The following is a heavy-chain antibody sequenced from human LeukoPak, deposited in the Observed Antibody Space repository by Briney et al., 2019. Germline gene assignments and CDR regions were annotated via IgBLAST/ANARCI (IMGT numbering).Heavy chain of an antibody. CDR3: ARVELELHAFDI. V-gene: IGHV1-2*02. J-gene: IGHJ3*02. Sequence: ASVKVFCKASGYTFTGYYMHWVRQAPGQGLEWMGWINPNSGGTNYAQKFQGRVTMTRDTSISTAYMELSRLRSDDTAVYYCARVELELHAFDIWGQGTMVTVSS. CDR1: GYTFTGYY. CDR2: INPNSGGT. D-gene: IGHD1-7*01.